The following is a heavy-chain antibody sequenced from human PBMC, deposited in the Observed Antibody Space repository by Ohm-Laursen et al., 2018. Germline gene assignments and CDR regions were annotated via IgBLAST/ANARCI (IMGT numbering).Heavy chain of an antibody. CDR1: GFTFSRYG. CDR3: AKEPLLYSYGQFDY. V-gene: IGHV3-23*01. Sequence: GSLRLSCAASGFTFSRYGMHWVRQAPGKGLAWVSSITGSGDSTYYADSVKGRFTVSRDNSKNTLYLQMNSLRAEDTAVYYCAKEPLLYSYGQFDYWGQGTLVTVSS. D-gene: IGHD5-18*01. CDR2: ITGSGDST. J-gene: IGHJ4*02.